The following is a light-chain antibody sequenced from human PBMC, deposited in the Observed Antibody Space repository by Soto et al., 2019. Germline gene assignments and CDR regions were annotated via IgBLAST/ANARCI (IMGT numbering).Light chain of an antibody. J-gene: IGKJ4*01. CDR3: MQQKQFPFT. CDR2: LGS. Sequence: DIVMTQSPLSLPVSPGEPASISCMSSQSLLHTNGNIYLDWYLQKAGQSPQLLIYLGSNRASGVPDRFTGSGAGTDFTLKISRVAAEDVGTYYCMQQKQFPFTFGGGTKVDIK. CDR1: QSLLHTNGNIY. V-gene: IGKV2-28*01.